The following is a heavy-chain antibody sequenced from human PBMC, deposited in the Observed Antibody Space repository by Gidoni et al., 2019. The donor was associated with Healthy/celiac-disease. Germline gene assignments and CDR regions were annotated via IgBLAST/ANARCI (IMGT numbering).Heavy chain of an antibody. CDR3: AAGVFWSGYHGMDV. J-gene: IGHJ6*02. V-gene: IGHV1-2*02. D-gene: IGHD3-3*01. Sequence: QVQLVQSGAAVKKPGASVTVSCKASGYTFTGYYMHWVRQAPGQGLEWMGWINPNRGGTNYAQKFQGRVTMTRDTSISTAYMELSRLRSDDTAVYYCAAGVFWSGYHGMDVWGQGTTVTVSS. CDR1: GYTFTGYY. CDR2: INPNRGGT.